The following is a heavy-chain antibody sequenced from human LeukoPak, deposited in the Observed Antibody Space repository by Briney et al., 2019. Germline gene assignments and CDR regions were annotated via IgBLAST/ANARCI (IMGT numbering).Heavy chain of an antibody. Sequence: SETLSLTCTVSGDSISSYYWSWIRQPPGKGLEWIGDIYYSGSTNYNPSLKSRVSISVDTSKNQISLKLSSVTAADTAVYYCARLVQLWLGPDYWGQGTLVIVPS. V-gene: IGHV4-59*08. CDR2: IYYSGST. CDR3: ARLVQLWLGPDY. D-gene: IGHD5-18*01. CDR1: GDSISSYY. J-gene: IGHJ4*02.